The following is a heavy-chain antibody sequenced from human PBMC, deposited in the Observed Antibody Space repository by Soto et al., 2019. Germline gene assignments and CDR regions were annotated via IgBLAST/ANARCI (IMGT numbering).Heavy chain of an antibody. D-gene: IGHD3-3*01. CDR2: ISSNGGST. J-gene: IGHJ4*02. CDR3: ARVAFYDFWNGYYKYFDY. V-gene: IGHV3-64*01. CDR1: GFTFSSYA. Sequence: GGSLRLSCAASGFTFSSYAMHWVRQAPGKGLEYVSAISSNGGSTYYANSVRGRFTISRDNSKNMLYLQMGSLRAEDMAVYYCARVAFYDFWNGYYKYFDYWGQGALVTVSS.